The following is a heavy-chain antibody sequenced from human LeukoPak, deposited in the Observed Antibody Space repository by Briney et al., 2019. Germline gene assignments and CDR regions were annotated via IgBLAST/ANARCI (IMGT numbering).Heavy chain of an antibody. CDR3: ARGNYGILTGYYIGLDY. J-gene: IGHJ4*02. V-gene: IGHV3-33*01. CDR2: IWYDGSNK. Sequence: GGSLRLSCAASGFTFSSYGMHWVRQAPGKGLEWVAVIWYDGSNKYYADSVKGRFTISRDNSKNTLYLQMNSLRAEDTAVYYCARGNYGILTGYYIGLDYWGQGTLVTVSS. D-gene: IGHD3-9*01. CDR1: GFTFSSYG.